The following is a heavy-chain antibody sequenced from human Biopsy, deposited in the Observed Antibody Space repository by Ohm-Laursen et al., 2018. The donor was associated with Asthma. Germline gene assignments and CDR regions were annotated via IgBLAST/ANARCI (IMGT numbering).Heavy chain of an antibody. CDR1: GFTFSSYG. CDR2: ISYDGSTK. D-gene: IGHD5-18*01. J-gene: IGHJ4*02. CDR3: ARFKRGYSYGYAGVFDY. V-gene: IGHV3-30*03. Sequence: SLRLSCAASGFTFSSYGMHWVRQAQGKGLEWVAVISYDGSTKYYADSVKGRFTISRDNAKNSLYLQMNSLRDEDTAVYYCARFKRGYSYGYAGVFDYWGQGTLVTVSS.